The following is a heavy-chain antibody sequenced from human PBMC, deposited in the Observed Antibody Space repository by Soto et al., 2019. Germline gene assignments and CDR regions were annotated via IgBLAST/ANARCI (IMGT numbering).Heavy chain of an antibody. Sequence: GGSLRLSCAASGFTFSSYGMHWVRQAPGKGLEWVALIYYDGSNKYYAESVKGRFTISRDNAKNTLYLQMNSLRAEDTAVYYCARDPDYYMDVWGKGTTVTVSS. CDR3: ARDPDYYMDV. V-gene: IGHV3-33*08. J-gene: IGHJ6*03. CDR2: IYYDGSNK. CDR1: GFTFSSYG.